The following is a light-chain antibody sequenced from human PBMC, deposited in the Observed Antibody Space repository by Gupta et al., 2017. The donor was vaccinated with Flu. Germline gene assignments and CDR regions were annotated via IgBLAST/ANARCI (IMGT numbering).Light chain of an antibody. CDR3: QQYGSSSIYS. V-gene: IGKV3-20*01. Sequence: EIVLTQSPGTLSLSHGERATLSCRASQSVSSTYLAWYQQKPGQAPRLLIYGASSRATGIPDRFSGSGSGTDFTLTISRLEPEDFAVYYCQQYGSSSIYSFGQGTKLE. CDR2: GAS. J-gene: IGKJ2*03. CDR1: QSVSSTY.